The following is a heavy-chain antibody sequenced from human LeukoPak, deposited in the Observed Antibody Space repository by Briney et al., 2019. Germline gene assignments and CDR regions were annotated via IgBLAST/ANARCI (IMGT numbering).Heavy chain of an antibody. D-gene: IGHD1-7*01. J-gene: IGHJ3*02. Sequence: GASVKVSCKASGYTFTGYYIHWVRQAPGQGLEWMGWINPNSGDTNYAQNLQGRVTMTRDTSISTAYMELSRLRSDDTAVYYCARGNDRLFNWNYWKPHAFDIWGQGTMVTVSS. CDR2: INPNSGDT. CDR3: ARGNDRLFNWNYWKPHAFDI. CDR1: GYTFTGYY. V-gene: IGHV1-2*02.